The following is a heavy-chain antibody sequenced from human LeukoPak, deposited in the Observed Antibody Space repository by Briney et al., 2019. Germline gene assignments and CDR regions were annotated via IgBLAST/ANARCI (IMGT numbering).Heavy chain of an antibody. CDR1: GFTFSSYA. D-gene: IGHD3-3*01. Sequence: AGGSLRLSCAASGFTFSSYAMSWVRQAPGKGLEWVSAISGSGGSTYYADTVKGRFTISRDNSKNTLYLQMNSLRAEDTAVYYCARSFGVVIISGDAFDIWGQGTMVTVSS. V-gene: IGHV3-23*01. CDR3: ARSFGVVIISGDAFDI. CDR2: ISGSGGST. J-gene: IGHJ3*02.